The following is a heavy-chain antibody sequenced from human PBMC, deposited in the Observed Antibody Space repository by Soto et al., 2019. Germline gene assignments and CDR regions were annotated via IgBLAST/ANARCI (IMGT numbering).Heavy chain of an antibody. CDR3: ARWGYCSGGSCYYRNSGLRY. CDR1: GGSISSGDYY. V-gene: IGHV4-30-4*01. D-gene: IGHD2-15*01. J-gene: IGHJ4*02. Sequence: SETLSLTCTVSGGSISSGDYYWIWIRQPPGKGLEWIGYIYYSGSTYYNPSLKSRVTISVDTSKNQFSLKLSSVTAADTAVYYCARWGYCSGGSCYYRNSGLRYWGQGTLVTVSS. CDR2: IYYSGST.